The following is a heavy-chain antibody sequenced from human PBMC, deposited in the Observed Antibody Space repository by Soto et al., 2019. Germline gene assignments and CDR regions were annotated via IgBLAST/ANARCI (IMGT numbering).Heavy chain of an antibody. D-gene: IGHD5-18*01. Sequence: SETLSLTCTVSGGSISNYYWSWIRQPPGKGLEWIGYIYYSGSTNYNPSLKSRVTISVDTSKNQFSLKLSSVTAADTAVYYCARVRGYSYGYGSFDYWGQGSLVTVSS. CDR2: IYYSGST. V-gene: IGHV4-59*01. CDR3: ARVRGYSYGYGSFDY. J-gene: IGHJ4*02. CDR1: GGSISNYY.